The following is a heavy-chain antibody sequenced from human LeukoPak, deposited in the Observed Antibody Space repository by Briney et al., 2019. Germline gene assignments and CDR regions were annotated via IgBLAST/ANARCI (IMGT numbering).Heavy chain of an antibody. Sequence: SETLSLTCTVSGGSISSYYWSWIRQPPGKGLEWIGEINHSGSTNYNPSLKSRVTISVDTSKNQFSLKLSSVTAADTAVYYCARGHYYGSGSSRFNYWGQGTLVTVSS. CDR2: INHSGST. CDR1: GGSISSYY. D-gene: IGHD3-10*01. J-gene: IGHJ4*02. V-gene: IGHV4-34*01. CDR3: ARGHYYGSGSSRFNY.